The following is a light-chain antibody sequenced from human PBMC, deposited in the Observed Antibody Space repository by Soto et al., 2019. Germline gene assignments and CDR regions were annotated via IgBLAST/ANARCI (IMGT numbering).Light chain of an antibody. CDR2: AGS. Sequence: DIQMTQSPSSLSASVGDRVTITCRASQAIRNDLGWFQQKPGKAPKRLIYAGSTLHSGISSRFSGSGSATEFTLTISSLQAEDFETYYCLQYYVYPRTFGQGTKVDTK. CDR1: QAIRND. CDR3: LQYYVYPRT. V-gene: IGKV1-17*01. J-gene: IGKJ1*01.